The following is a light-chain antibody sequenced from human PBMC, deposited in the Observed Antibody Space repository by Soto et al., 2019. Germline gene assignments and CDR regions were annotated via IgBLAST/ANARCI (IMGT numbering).Light chain of an antibody. CDR2: GAS. Sequence: EIVMTQSPATLSVSPGERATLSCTASQSVSSNLAWYQQKPGQAPRLLIYGASTRATGIPARFSGSGSGTEFTLTISSLQSEDVAVYYCQQYNNWPQTLGQGTKVDIK. V-gene: IGKV3-15*01. J-gene: IGKJ1*01. CDR3: QQYNNWPQT. CDR1: QSVSSN.